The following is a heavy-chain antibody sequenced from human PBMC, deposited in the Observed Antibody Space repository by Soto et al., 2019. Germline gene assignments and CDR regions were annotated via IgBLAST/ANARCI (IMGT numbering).Heavy chain of an antibody. J-gene: IGHJ4*02. V-gene: IGHV4-4*02. CDR2: LYHTGNT. D-gene: IGHD6-6*01. CDR3: PRAARLSPLDF. Sequence: PSETLSLTCTASSGSFGSGIWWSWVRQPPGKGLEWIGELYHTGNTNYNPSLKSRLTMSVDESKNQFSLSLSSVTAADTAVYYCPRAARLSPLDFWGRGTLVTVSS. CDR1: SGSFGSGIW.